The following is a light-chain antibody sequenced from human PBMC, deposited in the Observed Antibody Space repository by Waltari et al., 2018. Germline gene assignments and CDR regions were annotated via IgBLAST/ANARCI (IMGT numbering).Light chain of an antibody. Sequence: SALTQPASVSGSLGQSITFSCTGTSSDVGGYNYVAWYQQHPGKAPKPMIHEVSNRPAGVSIRFSVSKSGNTASLTSSGLQADDEADYYCISYSSATPGNVVIGGGTKLTVL. CDR2: EVS. V-gene: IGLV2-14*01. J-gene: IGLJ2*01. CDR1: SSDVGGYNY. CDR3: ISYSSATPGNVV.